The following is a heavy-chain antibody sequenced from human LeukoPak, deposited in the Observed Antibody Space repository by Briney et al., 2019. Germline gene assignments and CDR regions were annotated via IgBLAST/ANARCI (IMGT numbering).Heavy chain of an antibody. CDR3: AREIVGALQRENGAFDI. CDR1: GGTFSSYA. J-gene: IGHJ3*02. V-gene: IGHV1-69*05. CDR2: IIPIFGTA. D-gene: IGHD1-26*01. Sequence: GSSVKVSCKASGGTFSSYAISWVRQAPGQGLEWMGRIIPIFGTANYAQKFQGRVTITTDESTSTAYMELSSLRSEDTAVYYCAREIVGALQRENGAFDIWGQGTMVTVSS.